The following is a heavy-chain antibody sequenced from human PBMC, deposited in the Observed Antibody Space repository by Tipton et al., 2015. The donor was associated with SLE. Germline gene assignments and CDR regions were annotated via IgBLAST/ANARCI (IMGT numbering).Heavy chain of an antibody. CDR3: ARRGSYMGPLQA. Sequence: LRLSCTVSGGSINNYYWSWIRQPPGKGLEWIGYVYYSGSTNYSPSLKSRVTISVDTSKNQFSLKRSSVTAADTAVYYCARRGSYMGPLQAWGQGTLVTVSS. CDR1: GGSINNYY. J-gene: IGHJ5*02. V-gene: IGHV4-59*08. D-gene: IGHD5-24*01. CDR2: VYYSGST.